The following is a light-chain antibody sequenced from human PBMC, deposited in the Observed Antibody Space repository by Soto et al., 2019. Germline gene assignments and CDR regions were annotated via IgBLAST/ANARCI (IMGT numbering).Light chain of an antibody. CDR1: QSVGNY. J-gene: IGKJ5*01. CDR2: DAS. CDR3: QQYNNWPLN. Sequence: IVLTHSPATLSLSPWERATLSCRASQSVGNYLAWYQQKPGQAPRLLIFDASYRATGIPARFSGSGSGTEFTLTISSLQSEDFAVYYCQQYNNWPLNFGQGTRLEIK. V-gene: IGKV3-11*01.